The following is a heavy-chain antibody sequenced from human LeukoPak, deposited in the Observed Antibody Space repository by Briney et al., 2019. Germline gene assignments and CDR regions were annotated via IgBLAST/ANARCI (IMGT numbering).Heavy chain of an antibody. CDR3: ARDLYQTLYCSGGSCSLHTQYGMDV. J-gene: IGHJ6*02. CDR2: ISAYNGNT. CDR1: GYTLTELS. V-gene: IGHV1-18*01. D-gene: IGHD2-15*01. Sequence: ASVKVSCKVSGYTLTELSMHWVRQAPGQGLEWMGWISAYNGNTNYAQKLQGRVTMTTDTSTSTAYMELRSLRSDDTAVYYCARDLYQTLYCSGGSCSLHTQYGMDVWGQGTTVTVSS.